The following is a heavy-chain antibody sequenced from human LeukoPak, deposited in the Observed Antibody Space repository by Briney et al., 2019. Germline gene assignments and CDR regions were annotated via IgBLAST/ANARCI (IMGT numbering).Heavy chain of an antibody. D-gene: IGHD3-10*01. CDR3: ARDSWFGELLFDY. CDR2: INHSGST. Sequence: SETLSLTCAVYGGSFSGYYWSRIRQPPGKGLEWIGEINHSGSTNYNPSLKSRVTISVDTSKNQFSLKLSSVTAADAAAYYCARDSWFGELLFDYWGQGTLVTVSS. CDR1: GGSFSGYY. V-gene: IGHV4-34*01. J-gene: IGHJ4*02.